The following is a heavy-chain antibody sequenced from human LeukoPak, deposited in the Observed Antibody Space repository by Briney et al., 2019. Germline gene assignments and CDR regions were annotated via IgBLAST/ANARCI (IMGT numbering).Heavy chain of an antibody. CDR2: ISGSGGST. D-gene: IGHD2-15*01. CDR3: AKEAYCSGGSCYSDEQEDV. V-gene: IGHV3-23*01. J-gene: IGHJ6*02. Sequence: GGSLRLSCAASGFTFSSYAMSWVRQAPGKGLEWVSAISGSGGSTYYADSVKGRFTISRDNSKNTLYLQMNSLRAEDTAVYYCAKEAYCSGGSCYSDEQEDVWGQGTTVTVSS. CDR1: GFTFSSYA.